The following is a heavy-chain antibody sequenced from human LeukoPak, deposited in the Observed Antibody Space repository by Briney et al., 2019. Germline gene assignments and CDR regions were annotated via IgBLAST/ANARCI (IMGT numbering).Heavy chain of an antibody. CDR1: GGTFSSYA. CDR2: MNPNSGNT. D-gene: IGHD1-14*01. CDR3: AREIRNQRDAFDI. J-gene: IGHJ3*02. Sequence: ASVKVSCKASGGTFSSYAISWVRQATGQGLEWMGWMNPNSGNTGYAQKSQGRVTITRNTSISTAYMELSSLRSEDTAVYYCAREIRNQRDAFDIWGQGTMVTVSS. V-gene: IGHV1-8*03.